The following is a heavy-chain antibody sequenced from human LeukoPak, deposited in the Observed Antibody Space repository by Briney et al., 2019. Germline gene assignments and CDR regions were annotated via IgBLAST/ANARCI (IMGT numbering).Heavy chain of an antibody. J-gene: IGHJ3*02. CDR3: ARGIVGALDAFDI. Sequence: GGPLRPSCAASGFTFSSFAMSWVRQAPGKGLEWVSALSGSGIITYYADSVKGRFTISRDNSKNTLYLQMNSLRAEDTAVYYCARGIVGALDAFDIWGQGTMVTVSS. CDR1: GFTFSSFA. V-gene: IGHV3-23*01. D-gene: IGHD1-26*01. CDR2: LSGSGIIT.